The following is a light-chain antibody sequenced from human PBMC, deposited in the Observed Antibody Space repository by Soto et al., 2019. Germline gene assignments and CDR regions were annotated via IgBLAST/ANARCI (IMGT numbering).Light chain of an antibody. V-gene: IGLV2-11*01. CDR3: CSYAGRYTYL. Sequence: QSALTQPRSVSGSPGQSVTISCTGTGNDVGAYNYVSWYQQHPGRPPKLLIYGVVRWPSGVPDRFSGSKSGNTASLTISGLQAEDEADYFCCSYAGRYTYLFGTGTKVTVL. CDR2: GVV. CDR1: GNDVGAYNY. J-gene: IGLJ1*01.